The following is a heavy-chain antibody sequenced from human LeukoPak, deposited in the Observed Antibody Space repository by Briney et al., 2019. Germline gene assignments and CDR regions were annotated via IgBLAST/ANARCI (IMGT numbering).Heavy chain of an antibody. D-gene: IGHD6-13*01. CDR2: IYYSGST. CDR1: GGSISGRSYY. J-gene: IGHJ4*02. Sequence: SETLSLTCTVSGGSISGRSYYWGWIRQPPGKGLEWIGIIYYSGSTYYNPSLKSRVTISVDTSKNQFSLKLSSVTAADTAVYYCAGPAVNSSSWYGEFDYWGQGTLVTVSS. CDR3: AGPAVNSSSWYGEFDY. V-gene: IGHV4-39*01.